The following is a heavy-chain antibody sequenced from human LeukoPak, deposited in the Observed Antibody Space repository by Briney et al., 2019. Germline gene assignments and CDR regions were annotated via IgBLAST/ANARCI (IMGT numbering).Heavy chain of an antibody. CDR3: ARDNSSVFDH. Sequence: GGSLRLSCGASGFTLSSYWMHWVRQAPGKGLVWASTIKSDGRSASYADSVRGRFTISRDNAKNTVFLQMGSLRAEDTAVYYCARDNSSVFDHWGQGALVTVSS. D-gene: IGHD6-6*01. CDR1: GFTLSSYW. CDR2: IKSDGRSA. J-gene: IGHJ4*02. V-gene: IGHV3-74*01.